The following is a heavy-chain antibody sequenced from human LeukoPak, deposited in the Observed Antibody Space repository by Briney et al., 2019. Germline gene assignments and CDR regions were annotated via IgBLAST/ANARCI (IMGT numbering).Heavy chain of an antibody. D-gene: IGHD2-15*01. CDR2: INTNTGNP. CDR1: GYTFTSYA. V-gene: IGHV7-4-1*02. J-gene: IGHJ3*02. Sequence: GESLKISCKGSGYTFTSYAMNWVRQAPGQGLEWMGWINTNTGNPTYAQGFTGRFVFSLDTSVSTAYLQISSLKAEDTAVYYCARDPVPYCSGGSCYSSWYDIWGQGTMVTVSS. CDR3: ARDPVPYCSGGSCYSSWYDI.